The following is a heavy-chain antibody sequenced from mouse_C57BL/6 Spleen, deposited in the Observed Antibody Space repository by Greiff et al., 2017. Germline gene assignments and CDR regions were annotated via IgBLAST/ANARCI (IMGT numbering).Heavy chain of an antibody. V-gene: IGHV5-6*01. CDR1: GFTFSSYG. CDR3: ARQAGGYYFDY. CDR2: ISSGGSYT. D-gene: IGHD6-1*01. J-gene: IGHJ2*01. Sequence: DVHLVESGGDLVKPGGSLKLSCAASGFTFSSYGMSWVRQTPDKRLEWVATISSGGSYTYYPDSVKGRFTISRDNAKNTLYLQMSSLKSEDTAMYYCARQAGGYYFDYWGQGTTLTVSS.